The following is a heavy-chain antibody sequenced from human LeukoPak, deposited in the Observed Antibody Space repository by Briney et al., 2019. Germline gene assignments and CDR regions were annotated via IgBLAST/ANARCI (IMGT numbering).Heavy chain of an antibody. CDR1: GFTFSSYS. V-gene: IGHV3-21*01. J-gene: IGHJ6*02. CDR3: ARDLMLLWFGEGEDGMDV. D-gene: IGHD3-10*01. CDR2: ISSSSYI. Sequence: GGSLRLSCAASGFTFSSYSMNWVRQAPGKGLEWVSSISSSSYIYYADSMKGRFTISRDNAKNSLYLQMNSLRAEDTAVYYCARDLMLLWFGEGEDGMDVWGQGTTVTVSS.